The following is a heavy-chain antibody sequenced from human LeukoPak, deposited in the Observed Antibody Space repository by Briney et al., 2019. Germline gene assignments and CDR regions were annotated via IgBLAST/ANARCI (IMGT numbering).Heavy chain of an antibody. V-gene: IGHV4-59*01. J-gene: IGHJ3*02. CDR2: IYYSAGT. CDR1: GGSISCYY. CDR3: ARFTRYYYDSSGSQVGPVDAFDI. D-gene: IGHD3-22*01. Sequence: SEPLSLSCTVAGGSISCYYWSWIRLPPGKRLEWIGFIYYSAGTNYNPSLKSRVTISVDTSMNQSSLKLSTVTAPDTAVYYCARFTRYYYDSSGSQVGPVDAFDIWGQGTMVTVSS.